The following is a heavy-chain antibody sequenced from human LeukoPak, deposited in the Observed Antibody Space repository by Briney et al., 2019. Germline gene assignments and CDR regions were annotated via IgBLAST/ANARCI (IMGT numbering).Heavy chain of an antibody. CDR2: MNPNSGNT. CDR1: GYTFTSYD. Sequence: ASVKVSCKASGYTFTSYDINWVRQATGQGLEWMGWMNPNSGNTGYAQKFQGRVTITRNTSISTAYMELSSLRSEDTAVYYCARVAARGYYYYYYMDVWGKGTTVTVSS. J-gene: IGHJ6*03. CDR3: ARVAARGYYYYYYMDV. D-gene: IGHD6-6*01. V-gene: IGHV1-8*03.